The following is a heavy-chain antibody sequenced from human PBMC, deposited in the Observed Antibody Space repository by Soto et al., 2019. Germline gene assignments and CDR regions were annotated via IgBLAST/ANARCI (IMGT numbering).Heavy chain of an antibody. CDR1: GGSISSYY. CDR3: ARDLEYCSGGSCSIPRYGMDV. V-gene: IGHV4-59*01. CDR2: IYYSGST. D-gene: IGHD2-15*01. Sequence: QVQLQESGPGLVKPSETLSLTCTVSGGSISSYYWSWIRQPPGKGLEWIGYIYYSGSTNYNPSLKSRVTISVDTSKNQFSLKLSSVTAADTAVYYCARDLEYCSGGSCSIPRYGMDVWGQGTTVTVSS. J-gene: IGHJ6*02.